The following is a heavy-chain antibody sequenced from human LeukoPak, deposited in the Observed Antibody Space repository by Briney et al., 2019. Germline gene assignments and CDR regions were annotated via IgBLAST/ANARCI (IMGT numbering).Heavy chain of an antibody. CDR3: ARGLVYDSSGYPSGFDY. CDR2: IYYSGST. D-gene: IGHD3-22*01. CDR1: GGSISSGSYY. Sequence: SETLSLTCTVSGGSISSGSYYWSWIRQPPGKGLEWIGYIYYSGSTNYNPSLKSRVTISVDTSKNQFSLKLSSVTAADTAVYYCARGLVYDSSGYPSGFDYWGQGTLVTVSS. J-gene: IGHJ4*02. V-gene: IGHV4-61*01.